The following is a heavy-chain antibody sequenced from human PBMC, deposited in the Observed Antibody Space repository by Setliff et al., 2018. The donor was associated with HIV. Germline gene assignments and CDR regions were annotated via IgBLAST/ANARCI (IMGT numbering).Heavy chain of an antibody. D-gene: IGHD6-19*01. J-gene: IGHJ4*02. CDR1: GFTLTMYA. V-gene: IGHV3-30*02. CDR3: TSQGGYTSGWYAVDY. Sequence: PGGSLRLSCAASGFTLTMYARQWVRQAPGRGLAGVAFSVEGPFTVSRDRSKNTLYLQVNSLRYEDTALYYCTSQGGYTSGWYAVDYWGQGTLVTVSS.